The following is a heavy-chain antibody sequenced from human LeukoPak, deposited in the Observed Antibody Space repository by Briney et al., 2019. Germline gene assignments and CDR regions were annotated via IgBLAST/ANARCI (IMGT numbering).Heavy chain of an antibody. J-gene: IGHJ4*02. CDR3: ARDGSSGWYVDY. CDR2: ISSSSSYI. V-gene: IGHV3-21*01. CDR1: GFTFSSYS. Sequence: GGSLRLSCAASGFTFSSYSMNWVRQAPGKGLEWVSSISSSSSYIYYADSVKGRFTISRDNAKNSLYLQMNSLRAEDTAVYHCARDGSSGWYVDYWGQGTLVTVSS. D-gene: IGHD6-19*01.